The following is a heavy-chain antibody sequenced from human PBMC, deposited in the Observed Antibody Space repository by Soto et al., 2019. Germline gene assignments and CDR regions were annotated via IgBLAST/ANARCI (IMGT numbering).Heavy chain of an antibody. CDR1: GYTFTSYG. CDR3: ARDFRPDDTGAFDI. CDR2: ISAYNGNT. Sequence: GASVKVSCKASGYTFTSYGISWVRQAPGQGLEWMGWISAYNGNTNYAQKLQGRVTMTTDTSTSTAYMELRSLRSDDTAVYYCARDFRPDDTGAFDIWGQGTSVTVSS. V-gene: IGHV1-18*01. D-gene: IGHD6-6*01. J-gene: IGHJ3*02.